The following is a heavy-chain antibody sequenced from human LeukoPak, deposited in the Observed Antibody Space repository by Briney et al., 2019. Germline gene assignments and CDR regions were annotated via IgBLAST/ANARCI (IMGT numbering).Heavy chain of an antibody. D-gene: IGHD5-18*01. CDR3: ARLSKRYSYGLDY. CDR2: IYPGDSDT. Sequence: GESLQISCKGSGYSFTSYWIGWVRQLPGKGLEWMGIIYPGDSDTRYSPSFQGQVTISADKSISTAYLQWSSLKASDTAMYYCARLSKRYSYGLDYWGQGTLVTVSS. V-gene: IGHV5-51*01. J-gene: IGHJ4*02. CDR1: GYSFTSYW.